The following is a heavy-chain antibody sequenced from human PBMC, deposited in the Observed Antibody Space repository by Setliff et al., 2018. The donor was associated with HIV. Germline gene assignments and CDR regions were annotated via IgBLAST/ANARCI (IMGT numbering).Heavy chain of an antibody. CDR2: SWYDGSNK. CDR1: GFPFSSYA. V-gene: IGHV3-30*02. D-gene: IGHD3-10*01. Sequence: AGGSLRLSCAASGFPFSSYAMHWVRQAPGKGLEWVAISWYDGSNKYYADSVKGRFTISRDNSKNTLYLQMNSLRAEDTAVYYCAKVSIWFGTGAFDIWGQGTMVTVSS. CDR3: AKVSIWFGTGAFDI. J-gene: IGHJ3*02.